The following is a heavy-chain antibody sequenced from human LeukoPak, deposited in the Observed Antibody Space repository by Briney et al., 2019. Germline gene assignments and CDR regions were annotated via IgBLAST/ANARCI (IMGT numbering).Heavy chain of an antibody. CDR1: GFTFSSYG. V-gene: IGHV3-33*01. D-gene: IGHD5-12*01. CDR2: ICYDGSNT. CDR3: ARAFVDIVAAGYFDY. J-gene: IGHJ4*02. Sequence: GGSLKLSCAASGFTFSSYGMHWVRQAPGKGLEWLAVICYDGSNTYYADSVKGRLTISRDNSKITVYLQMNSLRAEDTAVYYCARAFVDIVAAGYFDYWGQGTLVTVSS.